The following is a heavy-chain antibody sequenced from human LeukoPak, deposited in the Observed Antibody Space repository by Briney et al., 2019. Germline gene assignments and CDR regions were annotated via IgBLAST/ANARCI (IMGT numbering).Heavy chain of an antibody. CDR2: ISFDESKI. J-gene: IGHJ5*02. Sequence: SGGSLRLSCGASGFTFRSYGMHWVRQAPGKGLEWVAFISFDESKIYYGDSVKGRFTISRDNSKNMLFLQMNSLRPEDTAVYYCAKDSSGSYYRWFDPWGQGSLVTVSS. D-gene: IGHD1-26*01. V-gene: IGHV3-30*18. CDR3: AKDSSGSYYRWFDP. CDR1: GFTFRSYG.